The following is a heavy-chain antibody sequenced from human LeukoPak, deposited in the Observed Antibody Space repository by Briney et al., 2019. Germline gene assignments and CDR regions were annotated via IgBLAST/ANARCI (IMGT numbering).Heavy chain of an antibody. CDR2: IYWNDDK. CDR3: AHYYYDSGGYSLDY. CDR1: GFSLTTSGVG. V-gene: IGHV2-5*01. D-gene: IGHD3-22*01. Sequence: SGPTQVKPTQTLTLTCTFSGFSLTTSGVGVGWIRQPPGKALEWLALIYWNDDKRYSPSLKSRLTITKDTSKNQVVLTMTNVDPVDTATYYCAHYYYDSGGYSLDYWGQGTLVTVSS. J-gene: IGHJ4*02.